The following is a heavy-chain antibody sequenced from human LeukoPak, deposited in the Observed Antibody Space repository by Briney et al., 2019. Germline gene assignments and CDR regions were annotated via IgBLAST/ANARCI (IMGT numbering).Heavy chain of an antibody. V-gene: IGHV4-4*09. CDR2: IYTSGST. CDR1: GGSISSYY. CDR3: ARLRAYCGGDCYPRWFDP. Sequence: SETLSLTCTVSGGSISSYYWSWIRQPPGKGLEWIGYIYTSGSTNYYPSLKSRVTISVDTSKNQFSLKLSSVTAADTAVYYCARLRAYCGGDCYPRWFDPWGQGTLVTVSS. J-gene: IGHJ5*02. D-gene: IGHD2-21*02.